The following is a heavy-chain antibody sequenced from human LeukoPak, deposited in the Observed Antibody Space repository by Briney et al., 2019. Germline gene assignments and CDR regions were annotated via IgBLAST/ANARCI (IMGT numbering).Heavy chain of an antibody. CDR1: GGSISRDY. CDR2: IYYTGST. D-gene: IGHD6-13*01. Sequence: SETLSLTCTVSGGSISRDYWSWVRQPPGKGLEWIGYIYYTGSTNYNPSLKSRVTISVDTSKNQFSLKLSSVTAAATAVYYCARDRPGGSSLDYWGQGTLVTVSS. V-gene: IGHV4-59*01. CDR3: ARDRPGGSSLDY. J-gene: IGHJ4*02.